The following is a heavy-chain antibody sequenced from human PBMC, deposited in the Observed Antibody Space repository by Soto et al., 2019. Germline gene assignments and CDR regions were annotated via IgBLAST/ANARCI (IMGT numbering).Heavy chain of an antibody. CDR1: GFTFNTYG. V-gene: IGHV3-33*08. J-gene: IGHJ6*02. Sequence: GSLRLSCATSGFTFNTYGMHWVRQAPGKGLEWVAIIWYDGSNKYYADSVKGRFTISRDNSKNTLSLQMNSLRAEDTALYYCARSDCTGAYCYSWPFNYGVDVWGQGTTVTVSS. CDR2: IWYDGSNK. D-gene: IGHD2-21*02. CDR3: ARSDCTGAYCYSWPFNYGVDV.